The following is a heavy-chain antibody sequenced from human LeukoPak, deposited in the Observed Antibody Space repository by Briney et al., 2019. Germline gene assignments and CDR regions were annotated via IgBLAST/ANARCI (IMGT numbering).Heavy chain of an antibody. Sequence: ASVKVSCKASGYTFTSYDINWVRQATGQGLEWMGWMNPNSGNTGYAQKFQGRVTMTRNTSISTAYMELSSLRSEDTAVDYCARGERRTQKIDPWGQGTLVTVSS. CDR3: ARGERRTQKIDP. J-gene: IGHJ5*02. CDR2: MNPNSGNT. V-gene: IGHV1-8*01. D-gene: IGHD1-1*01. CDR1: GYTFTSYD.